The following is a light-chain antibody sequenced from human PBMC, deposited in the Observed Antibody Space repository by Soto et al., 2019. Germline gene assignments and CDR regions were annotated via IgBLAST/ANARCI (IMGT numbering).Light chain of an antibody. J-gene: IGLJ3*02. CDR2: EGS. CDR1: SSDVGSYNV. Sequence: QSALTQPASVSWSPGQSITISCTGTSSDVGSYNVVSWYQQHPGKAPKLMIYEGSKRPSGVSNRFSGSKSGNTASLTISGLQAEDEADYYCCSYAGSRVFGGGTKLTVL. V-gene: IGLV2-23*01. CDR3: CSYAGSRV.